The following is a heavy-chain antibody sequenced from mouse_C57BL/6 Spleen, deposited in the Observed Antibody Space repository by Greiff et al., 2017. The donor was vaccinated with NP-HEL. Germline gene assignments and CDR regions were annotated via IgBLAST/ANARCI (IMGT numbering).Heavy chain of an antibody. CDR1: GYAFSSYW. D-gene: IGHD1-1*01. J-gene: IGHJ4*01. Sequence: QVQLQQSGAELVKPGASVKISCKASGYAFSSYWMNWVKQRPGKGLEWIGQIYPGDGDTNYNGKFKGKATLTADKSSSTAYMQLSSLTSEDSAVYFCARRGTTVVARIAMDYWGQGTSVTVSS. CDR2: IYPGDGDT. V-gene: IGHV1-80*01. CDR3: ARRGTTVVARIAMDY.